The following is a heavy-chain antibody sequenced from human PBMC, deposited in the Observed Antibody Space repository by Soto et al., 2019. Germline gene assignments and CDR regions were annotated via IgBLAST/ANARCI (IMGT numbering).Heavy chain of an antibody. CDR3: VRVGWGISFRPGLDG. J-gene: IGHJ6*01. CDR2: IQHDASNR. CDR1: GFPCSCYS. V-gene: IGHV3-30-3*01. D-gene: IGHD7-27*01. Sequence: LRLTCXGSGFPCSCYSIHWVLDSPGKGLEWVAVIQHDASNRYYTDYVKGRFTISRDNSKNTLYLQMNDLTAEDTAVYYCVRVGWGISFRPGLDGCGQGTTVTV.